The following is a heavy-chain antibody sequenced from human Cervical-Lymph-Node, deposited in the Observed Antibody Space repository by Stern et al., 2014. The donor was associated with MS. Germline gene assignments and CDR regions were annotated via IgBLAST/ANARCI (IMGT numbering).Heavy chain of an antibody. D-gene: IGHD7-27*01. J-gene: IGHJ3*02. V-gene: IGHV4-4*02. Sequence: QVQLQESGPGLVKPSGTLSLTCAIFGGSISNDYWWSWVRQPPGEGLEWLGEIFYSGSTNYKPSLQMRVTISVDKSKNHFSLRLSYVTAADTAVYYCARSKTGFDAFDIWGQGTMVTVSS. CDR2: IFYSGST. CDR3: ARSKTGFDAFDI. CDR1: GGSISNDYW.